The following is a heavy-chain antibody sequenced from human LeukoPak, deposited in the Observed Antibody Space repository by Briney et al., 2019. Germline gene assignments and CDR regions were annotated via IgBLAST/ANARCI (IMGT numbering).Heavy chain of an antibody. Sequence: GASVKVSCKASGYTFTGYYMHWVRQAPGQGLEGMGWINPNSSGTNYAQKFQGRVTMTRDTSTSTVYMELSTLRSEDTAVYYCARGANSGRFSSGWDSWGQGTLVTVSS. CDR2: INPNSSGT. CDR1: GYTFTGYY. J-gene: IGHJ4*02. CDR3: ARGANSGRFSSGWDS. V-gene: IGHV1-2*02. D-gene: IGHD6-19*01.